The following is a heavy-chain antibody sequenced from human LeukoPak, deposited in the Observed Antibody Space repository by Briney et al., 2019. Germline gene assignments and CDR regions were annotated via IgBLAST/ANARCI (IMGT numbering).Heavy chain of an antibody. CDR2: IYSGGST. D-gene: IGHD2-2*01. V-gene: IGHV3-66*02. CDR3: ARERCSSTSCYGDY. CDR1: GFTVSSNY. Sequence: GGSLRLSCAASGFTVSSNYMSWVRQPAGKGLEWVSVIYSGGSTYYADSVKGRFTISRDNSKNPLYLQMNSLRAEETAVYYCARERCSSTSCYGDYWGEGTLVTVSS. J-gene: IGHJ4*02.